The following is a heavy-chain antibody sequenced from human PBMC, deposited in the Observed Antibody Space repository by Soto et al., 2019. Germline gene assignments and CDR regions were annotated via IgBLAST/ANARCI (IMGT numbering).Heavy chain of an antibody. J-gene: IGHJ4*02. V-gene: IGHV3-15*01. CDR3: TTEAHDYYPGYFDY. Sequence: PGGSLRLSCAASGFTFSNAWMSWVRQAPGKGLEWVGRIKSKTDGGTTDYAAPVKGRFTISRDDSKNTLYLQMNSLKTEDTAVYYCTTEAHDYYPGYFDYWGQGTLVTVSS. D-gene: IGHD3-10*01. CDR1: GFTFSNAW. CDR2: IKSKTDGGTT.